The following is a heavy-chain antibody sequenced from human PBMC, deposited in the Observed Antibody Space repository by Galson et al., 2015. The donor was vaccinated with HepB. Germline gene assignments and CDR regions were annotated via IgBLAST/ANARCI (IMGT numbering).Heavy chain of an antibody. D-gene: IGHD6-13*01. V-gene: IGHV3-15*01. J-gene: IGHJ6*04. CDR3: TTVPLAAASPWGLCV. CDR1: GFTFSNAW. CDR2: IKSKTDGGTT. Sequence: SLRLSCAASGFTFSNAWMSWVRQAPGKGLEWVGRIKSKTDGGTTDYAAPVKGRFTISRDDSKNTLYLQMNSLKTEDTAVYYCTTVPLAAASPWGLCVWGKGTTVTVSS.